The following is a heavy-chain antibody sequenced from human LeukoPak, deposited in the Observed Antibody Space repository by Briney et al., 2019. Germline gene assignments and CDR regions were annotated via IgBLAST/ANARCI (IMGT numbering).Heavy chain of an antibody. CDR2: IYPSGRS. CDR3: ASFYYGSGLAVDY. J-gene: IGHJ4*02. Sequence: PSETLSLTCTVSGGSISTDCWNWIRQPPGKGLEWIGYIYPSGRSNYSPSLKSRVTISADTSKRQFSLKLTSVTAADTAVYYCASFYYGSGLAVDYWGQGILVTVSS. D-gene: IGHD3-10*01. V-gene: IGHV4-4*09. CDR1: GGSISTDC.